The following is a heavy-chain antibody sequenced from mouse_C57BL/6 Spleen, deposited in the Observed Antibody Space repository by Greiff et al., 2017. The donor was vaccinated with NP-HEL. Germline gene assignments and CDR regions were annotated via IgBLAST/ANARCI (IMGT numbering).Heavy chain of an antibody. Sequence: EVQGVESGGGLAQPGGSLKLSCAASGFTFSDYGMAWVRQAPRKGPEWVAFISNLAYSIYYADTVTGRFTISRENAKNTLYLEMSSLRSEDTAMYYCASRTTVVGGRYFDVWGTGTTVTVSS. CDR1: GFTFSDYG. D-gene: IGHD1-1*01. CDR3: ASRTTVVGGRYFDV. J-gene: IGHJ1*03. CDR2: ISNLAYSI. V-gene: IGHV5-15*01.